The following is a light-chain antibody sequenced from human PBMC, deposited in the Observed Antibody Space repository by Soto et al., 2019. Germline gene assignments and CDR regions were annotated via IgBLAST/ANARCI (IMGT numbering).Light chain of an antibody. Sequence: EIVLTQSPATVSLSPGERATLSCRASQSVSTFLAWYQQKPGQAPRLLIYDASNRATGIPARFSGSGSGTAFILTISSLEPEDFAVYYCQQRSNWPLTFAGGTKVEIK. V-gene: IGKV3-11*01. CDR3: QQRSNWPLT. CDR2: DAS. J-gene: IGKJ4*01. CDR1: QSVSTF.